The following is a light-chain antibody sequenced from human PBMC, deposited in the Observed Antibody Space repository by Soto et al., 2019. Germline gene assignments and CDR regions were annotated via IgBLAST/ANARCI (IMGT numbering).Light chain of an antibody. CDR3: QQRSNWPLT. Sequence: EIVWTQSPATLSLSPGERATLSCRASQSVSSYLAWYQQKPGQAPRLLIYDASNRATGIPARLSGSGSGTDFTLTISSLEPEDFAVYYCQQRSNWPLTFGGGTKVEIK. CDR2: DAS. J-gene: IGKJ4*02. CDR1: QSVSSY. V-gene: IGKV3-11*01.